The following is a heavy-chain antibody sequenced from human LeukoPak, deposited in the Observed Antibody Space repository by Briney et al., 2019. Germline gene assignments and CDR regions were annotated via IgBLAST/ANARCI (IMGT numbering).Heavy chain of an antibody. CDR1: GVSISSFY. Sequence: SETLSLSCTVSGVSISSFYWSWVRQPAGKGLEWVGRVFNSGNTYYNPSLKSRVTMSVDTSKNQFSLKLSSVTAADTAVYYCARAGGQLGDLDYWGQGTQVTVSS. CDR2: VFNSGNT. V-gene: IGHV4-4*07. J-gene: IGHJ4*02. D-gene: IGHD6-6*01. CDR3: ARAGGQLGDLDY.